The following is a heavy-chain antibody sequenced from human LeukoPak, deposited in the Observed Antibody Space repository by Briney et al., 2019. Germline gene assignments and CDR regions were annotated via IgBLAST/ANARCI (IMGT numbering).Heavy chain of an antibody. CDR3: ARGGEYYDILTGYYRTAGFDY. D-gene: IGHD3-9*01. V-gene: IGHV1-8*01. CDR2: MNPNSGNT. J-gene: IGHJ4*02. Sequence: GASVKASCKASGYTFTSYDINWVRQATGQGLEWMGWMNPNSGNTGYAQKFQGRVTMTRNTSISTAYMELSSLGSEDTAVYYCARGGEYYDILTGYYRTAGFDYWGQGTLVTVSS. CDR1: GYTFTSYD.